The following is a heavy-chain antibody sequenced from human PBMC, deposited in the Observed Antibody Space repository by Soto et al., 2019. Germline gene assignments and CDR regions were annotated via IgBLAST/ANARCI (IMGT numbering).Heavy chain of an antibody. CDR2: IYYSGST. J-gene: IGHJ4*02. V-gene: IGHV4-59*08. CDR1: GGSIKNYY. Sequence: SETLSLTCTVSGGSIKNYYWSWIRKHQGKGLEWIGYIYYSGSTNYNPSLKSRVTISVDTSKNQFSLKLSSVTAADTAVYYCARQVHCSSTSCPIDYWGQGTLVTVSS. CDR3: ARQVHCSSTSCPIDY. D-gene: IGHD2-2*01.